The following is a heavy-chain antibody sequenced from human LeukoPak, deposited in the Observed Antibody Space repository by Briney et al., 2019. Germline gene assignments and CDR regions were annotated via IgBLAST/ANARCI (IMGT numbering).Heavy chain of an antibody. D-gene: IGHD3-22*01. CDR2: IKQDGSEK. J-gene: IGHJ1*01. V-gene: IGHV3-7*01. CDR1: GFTFSSYW. CDR3: ARGSYYDSSGYYYLPPFAEYFQH. Sequence: PGGSLRLSCAASGFTFSSYWMSWVRQAPGKGLEWVANIKQDGSEKYYVDSVKGRFTISRDNAKNSLYLQMNSLRAEDTAVYYCARGSYYDSSGYYYLPPFAEYFQHWGQGTLVTVS.